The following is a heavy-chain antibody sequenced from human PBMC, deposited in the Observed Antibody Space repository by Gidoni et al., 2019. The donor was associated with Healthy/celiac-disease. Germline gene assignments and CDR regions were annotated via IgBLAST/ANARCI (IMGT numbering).Heavy chain of an antibody. J-gene: IGHJ4*02. CDR3: ARPGGYSYGYGLPILF. CDR2: IYYSGST. CDR1: GVSLSSSRYY. Sequence: TLSLTCTVSGVSLSSSRYYWGWIRQPPGKGLEWIGSIYYSGSTYYNPSLKSRVTISVDTSKNQFSLKLSYVTAADTAVYYCARPGGYSYGYGLPILFWGQVTLVTVSS. V-gene: IGHV4-39*01. D-gene: IGHD5-18*01.